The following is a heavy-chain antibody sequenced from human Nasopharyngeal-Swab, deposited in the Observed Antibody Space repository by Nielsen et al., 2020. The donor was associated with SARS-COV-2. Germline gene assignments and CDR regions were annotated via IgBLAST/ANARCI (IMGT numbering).Heavy chain of an antibody. D-gene: IGHD3-3*01. CDR1: GFTFSSYG. Sequence: GESLKISCAASGFTFSSYGMHWVRQAPGKGLERVAVISYDGSNKYYADSVKGRFTISRDNSKNTLYLQMNSLRAEDTAVYYCAKTRGYDFWSGLTGYWGQGTLVTVSS. CDR3: AKTRGYDFWSGLTGY. J-gene: IGHJ4*02. V-gene: IGHV3-30*18. CDR2: ISYDGSNK.